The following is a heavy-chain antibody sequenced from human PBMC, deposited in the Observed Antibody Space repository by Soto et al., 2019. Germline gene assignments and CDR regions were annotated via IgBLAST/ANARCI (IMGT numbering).Heavy chain of an antibody. CDR2: ISGSGGST. CDR3: AKETPAEYYYGSGSLD. J-gene: IGHJ4*02. CDR1: GFTFSSYA. V-gene: IGHV3-23*01. D-gene: IGHD3-10*01. Sequence: GGSLRLSCAASGFTFSSYAMSWVRQAPGKGLEWVSAISGSGGSTYYADSVKGRFTISRDNSKNTLYLQMNSLRAEDTAVYYCAKETPAEYYYGSGSLDWGQGTLVTVSS.